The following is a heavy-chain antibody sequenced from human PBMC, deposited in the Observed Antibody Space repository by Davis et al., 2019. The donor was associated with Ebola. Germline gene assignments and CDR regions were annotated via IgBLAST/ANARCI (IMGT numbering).Heavy chain of an antibody. J-gene: IGHJ4*02. CDR1: GGSISSSSYY. CDR3: ARHLAATDNFDY. D-gene: IGHD6-6*01. Sequence: MPGGSLRLSCTVSGGSISSSSYYWGWIRQPPGKGLEWIGSIYYSGSTYYNPSLKSRVTISVDTSKNQFSLKLSSVTAADTAVYYCARHLAATDNFDYWGQGTLITVSS. CDR2: IYYSGST. V-gene: IGHV4-39*01.